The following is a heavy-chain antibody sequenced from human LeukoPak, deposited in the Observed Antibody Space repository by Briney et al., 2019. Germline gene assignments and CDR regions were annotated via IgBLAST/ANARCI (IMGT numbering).Heavy chain of an antibody. CDR1: GVTFSSSW. CDR3: AKGVHFADYYGSGSYGYYFDY. Sequence: SGGSLRLSCAASGVTFSSSWMTWVRQAPGKGLEWVANIKQDGSEKYYVDSVKGRFTISRDNAKNSLYLQMNSLRAEDTALYYCAKGVHFADYYGSGSYGYYFDYWGQGTLVTVSS. V-gene: IGHV3-7*03. D-gene: IGHD3-10*01. CDR2: IKQDGSEK. J-gene: IGHJ4*02.